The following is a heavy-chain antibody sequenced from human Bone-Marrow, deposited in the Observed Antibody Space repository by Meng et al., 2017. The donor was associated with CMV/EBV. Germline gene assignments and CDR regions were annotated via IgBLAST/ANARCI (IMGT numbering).Heavy chain of an antibody. CDR2: IYSGGST. J-gene: IGHJ6*02. CDR3: ARVAVAAPWYYYYGMDV. D-gene: IGHD6-13*01. Sequence: GESLKISCAASGFTFDDYAMHWVRQAPGKGLEWVSVIYSGGSTYYADSVKGRFTISRDNSKNTLYLQMNSLRAEDTAVYYCARVAVAAPWYYYYGMDVWGQGTTVPVSS. CDR1: GFTFDDYA. V-gene: IGHV3-53*01.